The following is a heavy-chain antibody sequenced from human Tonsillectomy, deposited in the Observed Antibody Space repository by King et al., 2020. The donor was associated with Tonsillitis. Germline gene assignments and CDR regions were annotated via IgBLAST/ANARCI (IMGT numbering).Heavy chain of an antibody. Sequence: VQLVESGGGVVRPGGSLRLSCAASGFTFGDYGMSWVRQVPGKGLEWVSGINWNGGSTGYADSVKGRFTISRDKAKNSLYLQMNSMRAEDTAFYYFARDSQAGYGSGTSGYWGQGTLVTVSS. D-gene: IGHD3-10*01. CDR2: INWNGGST. V-gene: IGHV3-20*04. CDR3: ARDSQAGYGSGTSGY. CDR1: GFTFGDYG. J-gene: IGHJ4*02.